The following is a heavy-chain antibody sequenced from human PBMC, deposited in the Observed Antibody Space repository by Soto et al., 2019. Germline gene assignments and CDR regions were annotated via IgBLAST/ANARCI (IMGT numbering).Heavy chain of an antibody. D-gene: IGHD2-2*01. V-gene: IGHV4-39*01. CDR2: IYYSGST. CDR1: GGSISSSSYY. Sequence: SETLSLTCAVSGGSISSSSYYWGWIRQPPGKGLEWIGSIYYSGSTYYNPSLKSRVTISVDTSKNQFSLKLSSVTAADTAVYYCARARCSSTSCYRYYYYYMDVWGKGTTVTVSS. CDR3: ARARCSSTSCYRYYYYYMDV. J-gene: IGHJ6*03.